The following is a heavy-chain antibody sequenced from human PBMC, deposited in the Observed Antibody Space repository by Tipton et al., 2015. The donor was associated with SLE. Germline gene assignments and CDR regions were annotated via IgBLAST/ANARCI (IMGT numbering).Heavy chain of an antibody. CDR3: ARGILEWSDY. J-gene: IGHJ4*02. V-gene: IGHV4-34*01. Sequence: TLSLTCAVYGGSFSGYFWSWIRQPPGKGLEWIGEINPTGSTNSKTSLKSRVTISLNTSKKQFFLSLSSVTAADTAVYYCARGILEWSDYWGQGTLVTVSS. CDR1: GGSFSGYF. CDR2: INPTGST. D-gene: IGHD3-3*01.